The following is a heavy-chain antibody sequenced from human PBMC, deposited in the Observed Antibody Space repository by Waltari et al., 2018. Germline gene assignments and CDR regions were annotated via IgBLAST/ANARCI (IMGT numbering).Heavy chain of an antibody. J-gene: IGHJ4*02. CDR2: VRGDWKT. D-gene: IGHD2-15*01. CDR1: GDSMSNTVC. CDR3: ARDRGRGLYLDS. Sequence: QLQLQESGPELVKPSGTLSLTCAVSGDSMSNTVCWGWVRQPPGKGLEWMVRVRGDWKTNYNPSFASRVTIALDTYNKQFCLKVTSATAADTAVYYCARDRGRGLYLDSWGPGILVTVSP. V-gene: IGHV4-4*02.